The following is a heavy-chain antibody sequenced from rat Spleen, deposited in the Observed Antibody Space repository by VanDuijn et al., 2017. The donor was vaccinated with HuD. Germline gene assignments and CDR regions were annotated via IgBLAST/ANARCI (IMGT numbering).Heavy chain of an antibody. D-gene: IGHD1-2*01. CDR1: GFTFNAFSDYS. J-gene: IGHJ3*01. CDR3: ASPYYYSSYILGGFAY. Sequence: EVHLVESGGALVQPGRSLKLSCAASGFTFNAFSDYSMAWVRQAPTKVLEWVASISTGGGNIHYRDSVKGRFTISRDNAKNTLYLQMDSLRSEDTATYYCASPYYYSSYILGGFAYWGQGTLVTVSS. V-gene: IGHV5S13*01. CDR2: ISTGGGNI.